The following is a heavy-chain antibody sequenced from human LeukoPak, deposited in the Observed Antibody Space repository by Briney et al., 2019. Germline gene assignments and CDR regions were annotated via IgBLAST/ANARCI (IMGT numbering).Heavy chain of an antibody. CDR3: ARGENSSGWYVRPAQYNWFGP. D-gene: IGHD6-19*01. CDR2: IYYSGST. V-gene: IGHV4-59*01. J-gene: IGHJ5*02. CDR1: GGSISSYY. Sequence: SETLSLTCTVSGGSISSYYWSWIRQPPGKGLEWIGYIYYSGSTNYNPSLKSRVTISVDTSKNQFSLKLSSVTAADTAVYYCARGENSSGWYVRPAQYNWFGPWGQGTLVTVSS.